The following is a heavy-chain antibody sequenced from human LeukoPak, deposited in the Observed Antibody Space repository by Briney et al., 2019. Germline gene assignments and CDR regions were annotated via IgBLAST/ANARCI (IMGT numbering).Heavy chain of an antibody. Sequence: SETLSLTCTVSGGSISSYYWSWIRQPPGKGLEWIGYIYYSGSTNYNPSLKSRVTISVDTSKNQFSLKLSSVTAADTAVYYCARYSAYYYGSGSYAQNYYFDYWGQGTLVTVSS. CDR3: ARYSAYYYGSGSYAQNYYFDY. V-gene: IGHV4-59*01. J-gene: IGHJ4*02. CDR1: GGSISSYY. CDR2: IYYSGST. D-gene: IGHD3-10*01.